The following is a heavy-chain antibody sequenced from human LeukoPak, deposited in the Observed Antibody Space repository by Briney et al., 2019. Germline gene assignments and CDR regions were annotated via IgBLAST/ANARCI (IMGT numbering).Heavy chain of an antibody. V-gene: IGHV3-30*02. CDR2: IRYDGSNK. D-gene: IGHD5-18*01. CDR1: GFTFSSYG. CDR3: AKAGTLDTAMMHFDY. J-gene: IGHJ4*02. Sequence: PGGSLRLSCAASGFTFSSYGMHWVRLAPGKGLEWVAFIRYDGSNKYCADSVKGRFTISRDNSKNTLYLQMNSLRAEDTAVYYCAKAGTLDTAMMHFDYWGQGTLVTVSS.